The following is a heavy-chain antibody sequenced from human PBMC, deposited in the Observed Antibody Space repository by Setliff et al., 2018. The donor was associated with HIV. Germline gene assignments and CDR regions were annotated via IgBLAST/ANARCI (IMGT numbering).Heavy chain of an antibody. CDR1: GFTFNTYA. J-gene: IGHJ6*03. V-gene: IGHV3-23*01. CDR2: ISGSGDKT. Sequence: PGGSLRLSCAASGFTFNTYAMSWVRQAPGKGLESVSAISGSGDKTYYADSVKGRFTISRDNSKNILYLQMNSLRAEDTAVYYCARSQGIGNYYMDVWGKGTTVTVSS. CDR3: ARSQGIGNYYMDV. D-gene: IGHD2-15*01.